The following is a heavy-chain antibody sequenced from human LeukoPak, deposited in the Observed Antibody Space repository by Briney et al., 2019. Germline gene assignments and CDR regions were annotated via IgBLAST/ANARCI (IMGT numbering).Heavy chain of an antibody. V-gene: IGHV3-30*03. Sequence: TGGSLRLSCAASGFAFSSYGMHWVRQAPGKGLEWVAVISYDGSNKYYADSVKGRFTISRDNSKNTLYLQMNSLRAEDTAVYYCAIAAALDYWGQGTLVTVSS. J-gene: IGHJ4*02. D-gene: IGHD6-13*01. CDR2: ISYDGSNK. CDR3: AIAAALDY. CDR1: GFAFSSYG.